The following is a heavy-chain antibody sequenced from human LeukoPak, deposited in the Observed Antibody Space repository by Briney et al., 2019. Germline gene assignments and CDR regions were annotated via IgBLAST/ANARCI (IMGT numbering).Heavy chain of an antibody. D-gene: IGHD3-22*01. Sequence: SETLSLTCTVSGGSISSGGYYWSWIRQHPGKGLEWIGYTGSTYYNPSLKSRVTMSVDTSKNQFSLKLSSVTAADSAVYFCASAYDTSGYYYERFDYWGQGALVTVSS. CDR1: GGSISSGGYY. J-gene: IGHJ4*02. CDR2: TGST. V-gene: IGHV4-31*03. CDR3: ASAYDTSGYYYERFDY.